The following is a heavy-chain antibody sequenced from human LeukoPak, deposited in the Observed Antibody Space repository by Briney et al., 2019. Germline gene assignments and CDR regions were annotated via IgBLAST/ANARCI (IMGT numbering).Heavy chain of an antibody. D-gene: IGHD3-16*01. Sequence: GGSLRLSCVASGLRFRSYAMNWVRQAPGKGLECISTISDDSSFTYYADSVKGRSAISRDDSKNTLYLQMNSLRAEDTAVYYCARLCWGNQLAGFDSWGQGTLVTVSS. J-gene: IGHJ4*02. CDR2: ISDDSSFT. CDR1: GLRFRSYA. CDR3: ARLCWGNQLAGFDS. V-gene: IGHV3-23*01.